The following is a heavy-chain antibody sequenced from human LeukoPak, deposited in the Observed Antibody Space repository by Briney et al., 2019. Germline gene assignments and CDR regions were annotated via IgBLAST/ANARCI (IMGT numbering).Heavy chain of an antibody. CDR1: GFTFSRYD. CDR3: AKDTDGAAAGTTWGH. CDR2: IGTAGDT. D-gene: IGHD6-13*01. J-gene: IGHJ4*02. V-gene: IGHV3-13*01. Sequence: GGSLRLSCAASGFTFSRYDMHWVRQATGKGLEWISTIGTAGDTYYPGSVKGRFTISRENVKNSLYLQMNSLRAADTAVYYCAKDTDGAAAGTTWGHWGQGTLVTVSS.